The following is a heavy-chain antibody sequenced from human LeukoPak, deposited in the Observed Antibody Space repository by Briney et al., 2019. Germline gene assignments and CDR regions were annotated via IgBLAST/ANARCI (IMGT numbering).Heavy chain of an antibody. V-gene: IGHV3-33*01. J-gene: IGHJ5*02. D-gene: IGHD2-15*01. CDR1: GFTFSSYG. CDR2: IWYDGSNK. Sequence: GRPLRLSCAASGFTFSSYGMHWVRQAPGKGLEWVAVIWYDGSNKYYADSVKGRFTISRDNSKNTLYLQMNSLRAEDTAVYYCARDIVSHCSGGSCYNWFDPWGQGTLVTVSS. CDR3: ARDIVSHCSGGSCYNWFDP.